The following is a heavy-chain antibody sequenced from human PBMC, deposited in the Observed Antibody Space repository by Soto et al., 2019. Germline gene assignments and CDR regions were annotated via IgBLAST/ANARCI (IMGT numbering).Heavy chain of an antibody. J-gene: IGHJ6*02. CDR2: IDWDDDK. Sequence: SGPTLVNPTQTLTLACTFSGFSLSTSGMCVSWIRQPPGKALEWLALIDWDDDKYYSTSLKTRLTIAKDTSKNQVGLTMTNMDPVHTATYYCARFTIFGVVESAPYDTEVRSQGTTVTV. CDR1: GFSLSTSGMC. D-gene: IGHD3-3*01. CDR3: ARFTIFGVVESAPYDTEV. V-gene: IGHV2-70*01.